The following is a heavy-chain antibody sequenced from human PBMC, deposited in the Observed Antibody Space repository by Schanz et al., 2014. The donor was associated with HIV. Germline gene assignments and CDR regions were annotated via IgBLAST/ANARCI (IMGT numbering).Heavy chain of an antibody. CDR3: ARVPPPSKGLPWGDYYYYGLDV. D-gene: IGHD3-16*01. CDR1: GASISSYY. Sequence: QVQLQESGPGLVKPSETLSLTCTVSGASISSYYWSWIRQPPGKGLEWIGYMYYSGSSKNNPSLKRRVPISVDTSKNQFSLKLSSVTAADTAVYYCARVPPPSKGLPWGDYYYYGLDVWGQGTSVTVSS. J-gene: IGHJ6*02. CDR2: MYYSGSS. V-gene: IGHV4-59*01.